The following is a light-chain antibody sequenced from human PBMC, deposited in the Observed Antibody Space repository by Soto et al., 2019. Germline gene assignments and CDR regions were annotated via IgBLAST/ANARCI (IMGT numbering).Light chain of an antibody. CDR2: GAS. Sequence: EIVLTQSSATLSLSPGERATLSCRASQSVTSNALAWYQQKPGQAPRLLVYGASSRATGISDRFSGSGSGTDFTLTISRLEPEDFAVYYCQHYVSPPITFGQGTRLEIK. CDR3: QHYVSPPIT. V-gene: IGKV3-20*01. J-gene: IGKJ5*01. CDR1: QSVTSNA.